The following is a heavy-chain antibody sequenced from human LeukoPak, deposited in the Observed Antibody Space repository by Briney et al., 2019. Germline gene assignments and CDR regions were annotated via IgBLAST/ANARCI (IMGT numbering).Heavy chain of an antibody. CDR3: ARVVTMVRGGLVEPLYYFDY. D-gene: IGHD3-10*01. Sequence: SGTLSLTCAVSGGSISSSNWWSWVRQPPGEGLEWIGEIYHSGSTNYNPSLKSRVTISVDKSKNQFSLKLSSVTAADTAVYYCARVVTMVRGGLVEPLYYFDYWGQGTLVTVSS. J-gene: IGHJ4*02. CDR2: IYHSGST. CDR1: GGSISSSNW. V-gene: IGHV4-4*02.